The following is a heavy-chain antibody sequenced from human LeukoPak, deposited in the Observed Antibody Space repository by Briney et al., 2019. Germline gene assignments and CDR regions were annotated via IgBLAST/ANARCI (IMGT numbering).Heavy chain of an antibody. CDR2: IKQDGSEK. Sequence: ETLSLTCTVSGGSISSSSYYWGWIRQPPGKGLEWVANIKQDGSEKFYVDSVKGRFTISRDNAKNSLFLQMNSLRAEDTAVYYCARQAVSREYFDSWGQGTLVTVSS. J-gene: IGHJ4*02. D-gene: IGHD1-26*01. V-gene: IGHV3-7*01. CDR3: ARQAVSREYFDS. CDR1: GGSISSSSYY.